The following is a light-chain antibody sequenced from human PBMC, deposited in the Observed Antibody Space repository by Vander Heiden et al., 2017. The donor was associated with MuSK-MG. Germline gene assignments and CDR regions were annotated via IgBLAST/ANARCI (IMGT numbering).Light chain of an antibody. CDR3: QVWDSSSDVV. J-gene: IGLJ2*01. CDR2: YDS. CDR1: NIGSKS. V-gene: IGLV3-21*04. Sequence: SYVLTQPPSVSVAPGKTARITCGGNNIGSKSVHCYQQKPGQAPVLVFYYDSDRPSGIPERFSGSNSGTTATLTISRVEAGDEADYYFQVWDSSSDVVFGGGTKLTVL.